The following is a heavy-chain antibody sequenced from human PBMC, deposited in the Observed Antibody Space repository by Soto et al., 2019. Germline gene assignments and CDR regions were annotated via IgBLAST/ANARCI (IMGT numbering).Heavy chain of an antibody. J-gene: IGHJ4*02. CDR2: ISFDGGEK. CDR3: VRREIMSGGGYDY. V-gene: IGHV3-30-3*01. D-gene: IGHD3-16*01. Sequence: GGSLRLSCAASGFTFRTFALHWVRQAPGKGLEWISAISFDGGEKYYAESVKGRFTLSRDNSKNTLYLQMTSLRAEDTAVYYCVRREIMSGGGYDYWGQGTLVTVSS. CDR1: GFTFRTFA.